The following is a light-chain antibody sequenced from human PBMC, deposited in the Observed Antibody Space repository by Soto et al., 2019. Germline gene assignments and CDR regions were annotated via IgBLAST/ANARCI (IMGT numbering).Light chain of an antibody. CDR1: QSVGSNY. CDR2: GAS. J-gene: IGKJ1*01. V-gene: IGKV3-20*01. Sequence: IVLTQSPGTLSLSPGERATLSCRASQSVGSNYLAWYQQKPGQAPRLLIYGASSRATGIPDRFSGSGSGTDFTLTISRLEPEDFAVYYCQQYGNSPQTFGQGTKVDIK. CDR3: QQYGNSPQT.